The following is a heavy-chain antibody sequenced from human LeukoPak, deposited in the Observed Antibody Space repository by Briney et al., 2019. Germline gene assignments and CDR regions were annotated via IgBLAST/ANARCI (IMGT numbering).Heavy chain of an antibody. CDR3: AKEKLPSGYSFLTDY. J-gene: IGHJ4*02. CDR1: GFTFNSYV. CDR2: ISYDGPNK. D-gene: IGHD5-18*01. Sequence: GGSLRLSCAASGFTFNSYVMHWVRQAPGKGREWVAVISYDGPNKYYEDSVKGRFTISRDDSKSTLYLQMNSMRPEDTAVYYCAKEKLPSGYSFLTDYWGQGTLVTVSS. V-gene: IGHV3-30*18.